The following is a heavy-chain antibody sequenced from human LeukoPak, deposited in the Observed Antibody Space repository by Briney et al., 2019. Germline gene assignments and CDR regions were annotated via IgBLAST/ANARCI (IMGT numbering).Heavy chain of an antibody. D-gene: IGHD6-13*01. CDR2: ISWNSGST. V-gene: IGHV3-9*03. CDR3: AKAGGIAAAGAFDY. Sequence: GGSLRLSRAASGFTFDDYAMHWVRQAPGQGLDWVSGISWNSGSTGYADSVKGRFTISRDNAQNSLYLQMNSLRAEDMALYYCAKAGGIAAAGAFDYWGQGTLVTVSS. CDR1: GFTFDDYA. J-gene: IGHJ4*02.